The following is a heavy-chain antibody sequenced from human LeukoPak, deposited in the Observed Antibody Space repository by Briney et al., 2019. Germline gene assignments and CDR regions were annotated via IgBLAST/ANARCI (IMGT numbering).Heavy chain of an antibody. D-gene: IGHD6-6*01. J-gene: IGHJ4*02. CDR3: ARLAARREDFDY. CDR2: IYYTGST. CDR1: GGSISTYY. V-gene: IGHV4-59*12. Sequence: SETLSLTCTVSGGSISTYYWSWIRQPPGKGLEWIGYIYYTGSTNYNPSLDSRVTISIDTSKNQFSLKLSSVTAADTAVYYCARLAARREDFDYWGQGTLVTVSS.